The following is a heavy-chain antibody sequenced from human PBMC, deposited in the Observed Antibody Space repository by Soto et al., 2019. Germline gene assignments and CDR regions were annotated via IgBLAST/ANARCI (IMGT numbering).Heavy chain of an antibody. J-gene: IGHJ5*02. D-gene: IGHD2-15*01. CDR3: ARHGRPGYCSGGSCPADWFDP. CDR1: GGSISSYY. Sequence: PSETLSLTCTVSGGSISSYYWSWIRQPPGKGLEWIGYIYYSGSTNYNPSLKSRVTISVDTSKNQFSLKLSSVTAADTAVYYCARHGRPGYCSGGSCPADWFDPWGQGTQVTVSS. V-gene: IGHV4-59*08. CDR2: IYYSGST.